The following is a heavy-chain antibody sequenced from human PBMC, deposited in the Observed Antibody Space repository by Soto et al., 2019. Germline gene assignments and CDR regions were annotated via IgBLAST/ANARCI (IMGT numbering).Heavy chain of an antibody. CDR3: ARVGWTTVGYYFDY. CDR1: VVSISSYY. CDR2: IHYSGST. J-gene: IGHJ4*02. Sequence: SETLSLTCTVSVVSISSYYWSWIRQPPGKGLEWIGYIHYSGSTKYNPSLKSRVSISVDTSKSQFSLKLSSVTAADTAVYYCARVGWTTVGYYFDYWGQGALVTVSS. D-gene: IGHD4-17*01. V-gene: IGHV4-59*01.